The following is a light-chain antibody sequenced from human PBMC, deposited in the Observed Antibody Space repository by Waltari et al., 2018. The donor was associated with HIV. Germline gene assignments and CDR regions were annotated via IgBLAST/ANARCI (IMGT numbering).Light chain of an antibody. CDR3: QQYGSSPYT. CDR1: QSVSSRS. J-gene: IGKJ2*01. V-gene: IGKV3-20*01. CDR2: GAS. Sequence: EIVLTQSPGTLSLSPGERATLSCRASQSVSSRSLAWYQQKPGQAPRLLIFGASSRTTGIPDRFSGSGSGTDFTLTISRLEPEDFALYYCQQYGSSPYTFGQGTKVEIK.